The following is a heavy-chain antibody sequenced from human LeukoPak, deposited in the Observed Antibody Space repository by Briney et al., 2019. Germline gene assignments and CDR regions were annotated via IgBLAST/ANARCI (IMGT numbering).Heavy chain of an antibody. CDR3: ARVGSDASDI. D-gene: IGHD3-10*01. J-gene: IGHJ3*02. V-gene: IGHV3-30-3*01. CDR1: GFTFSSYA. Sequence: GGSLRLSCAASGFTFSSYAMHWVRQAPGKGLEWVAVISYDGSNKYYADSVKGRFTISRDNSKNTLYLQMNSLRAEDTAVYYCARVGSDASDIWGQGTMVTVSS. CDR2: ISYDGSNK.